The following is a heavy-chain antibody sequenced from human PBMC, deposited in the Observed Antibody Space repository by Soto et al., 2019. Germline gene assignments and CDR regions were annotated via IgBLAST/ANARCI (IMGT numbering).Heavy chain of an antibody. J-gene: IGHJ6*02. Sequence: QVQLVQSGAEVKKPGSSVKVSCKASGGTFSSYAISWVRQAPGQGLEWMGGIIPIFGTANYAQKFQGRVTITADESTSTAYMELSSLRSEDTAVYYCARGTYYDYVWGSYRPSNYCGMDVWGQGTTVTVSS. CDR3: ARGTYYDYVWGSYRPSNYCGMDV. V-gene: IGHV1-69*01. D-gene: IGHD3-16*02. CDR2: IIPIFGTA. CDR1: GGTFSSYA.